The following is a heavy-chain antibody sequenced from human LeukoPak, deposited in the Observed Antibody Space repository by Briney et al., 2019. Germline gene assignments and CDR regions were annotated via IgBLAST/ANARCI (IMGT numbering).Heavy chain of an antibody. D-gene: IGHD3-3*01. CDR2: MNPNSGNT. Sequence: ASVKVSCKASGYTFTSYDINWVRQATGPGLEWMGWMNPNSGNTGYPQKFQGRVTMTRTTSISTAYMELSSLRSEDTAVYYCARGSLYDFGSGNNWFDPWGQGTLVTVSS. V-gene: IGHV1-8*01. CDR3: ARGSLYDFGSGNNWFDP. J-gene: IGHJ5*02. CDR1: GYTFTSYD.